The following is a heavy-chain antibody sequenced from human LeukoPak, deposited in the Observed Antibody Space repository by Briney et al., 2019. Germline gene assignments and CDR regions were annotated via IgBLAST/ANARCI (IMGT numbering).Heavy chain of an antibody. D-gene: IGHD2-2*01. CDR2: ISGYNGNT. J-gene: IGHJ4*02. CDR3: ARDPRYRGYCRSTSCHWMDY. CDR1: GYTFTSYG. Sequence: GASVKVSCKASGYTFTSYGISWVRQAPGQGLEWMGWISGYNGNTNYAQKLQGRVTMTTDTSTSTAYMELRSLRSDDTAVYYCARDPRYRGYCRSTSCHWMDYWGQGTLVTVSS. V-gene: IGHV1-18*04.